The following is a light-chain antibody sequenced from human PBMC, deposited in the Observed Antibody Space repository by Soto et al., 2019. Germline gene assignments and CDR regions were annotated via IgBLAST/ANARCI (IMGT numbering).Light chain of an antibody. CDR1: QSLSSSN. CDR3: HQYRSSAPYP. V-gene: IGKV3-20*01. J-gene: IGKJ2*01. CDR2: GAS. Sequence: EIVLTQSPGTLSLSPGERATLSCRASQSLSSSNLAWYHQKPGQGPRLLIYGASNRAAAIPDRFSGSGSGTHFTLTISTLEPEAFAVYYCHQYRSSAPYPFGQGTQVEI.